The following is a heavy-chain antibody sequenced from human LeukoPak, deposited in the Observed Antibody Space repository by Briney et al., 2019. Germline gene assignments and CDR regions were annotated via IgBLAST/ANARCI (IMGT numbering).Heavy chain of an antibody. CDR3: ARDTVTMDYYYYYMDV. D-gene: IGHD4-17*01. Sequence: KTSETLSLTCAVSGGSISSGSYYWSWIRQPAGKGLEWIGRIYTSGSTNYNPSLKSRVTISVDTSKNQFSLKLSSVTAADTAVYYCARDTVTMDYYYYYMDVWGKGTTVTISS. V-gene: IGHV4-61*02. CDR2: IYTSGST. J-gene: IGHJ6*03. CDR1: GGSISSGSYY.